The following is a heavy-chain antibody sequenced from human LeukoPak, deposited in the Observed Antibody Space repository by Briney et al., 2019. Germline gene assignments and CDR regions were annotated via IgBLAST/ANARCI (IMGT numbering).Heavy chain of an antibody. J-gene: IGHJ5*01. D-gene: IGHD3-22*01. V-gene: IGHV3-23*01. CDR2: ISGSGSGT. CDR3: AKDRGNWYDTPRFDS. Sequence: GGSLRLSCAASSFTFSSYAMSWVRQAPGKGLEWVSGISGSGSGTLYADSAKGRFTISRDNSKNTLYLQMNTLRAEDTAVYYCAKDRGNWYDTPRFDSWGQGTLVTVSS. CDR1: SFTFSSYA.